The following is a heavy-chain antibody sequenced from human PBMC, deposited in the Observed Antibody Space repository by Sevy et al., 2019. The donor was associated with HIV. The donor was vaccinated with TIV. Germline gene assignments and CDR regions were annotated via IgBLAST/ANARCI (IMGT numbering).Heavy chain of an antibody. CDR3: ANHATDYDSSGYLERDAFDI. CDR2: IYSDGST. Sequence: GGSLRLSCAASGFTVSDNYMSWVRQAPGKGLEWVSVIYSDGSTYYADSVKGRFTISRDNSKNTLYLKMNSLRAEDTAVDYCANHATDYDSSGYLERDAFDIWGQGTMVTVSS. J-gene: IGHJ3*02. CDR1: GFTVSDNY. D-gene: IGHD3-22*01. V-gene: IGHV3-53*01.